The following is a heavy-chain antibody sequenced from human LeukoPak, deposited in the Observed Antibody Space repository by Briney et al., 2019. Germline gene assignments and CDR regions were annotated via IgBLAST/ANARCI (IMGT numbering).Heavy chain of an antibody. V-gene: IGHV3-9*01. CDR2: ISWNSGSI. CDR3: TKDAPDSGGWFFFDS. Sequence: GGSLRLSCAASGFTFDDYAMHWVRQAPGKGLEWVSGISWNSGSIGYADSVKGRFTISRDNSKNTLYLQMISLRAEDTAVYYCTKDAPDSGGWFFFDSWGQGTLVTVSS. CDR1: GFTFDDYA. D-gene: IGHD6-19*01. J-gene: IGHJ4*02.